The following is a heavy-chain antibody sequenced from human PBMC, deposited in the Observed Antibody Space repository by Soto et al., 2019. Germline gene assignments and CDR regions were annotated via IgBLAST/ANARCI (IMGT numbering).Heavy chain of an antibody. V-gene: IGHV3-21*01. CDR1: GFTFSSYS. D-gene: IGHD6-6*01. J-gene: IGHJ6*02. CDR3: ARNESSNIYGMDV. Sequence: EVQLVESGGGLVKPGGSLRLSCAASGFTFSSYSMNWVRQAPGKGLEWVSSISSSSFSINYADSVKGRFSISRDNAQNSLHLKMNNLRAEDSALYYCARNESSNIYGMDVWGQGTTVTVSS. CDR2: ISSSSFSI.